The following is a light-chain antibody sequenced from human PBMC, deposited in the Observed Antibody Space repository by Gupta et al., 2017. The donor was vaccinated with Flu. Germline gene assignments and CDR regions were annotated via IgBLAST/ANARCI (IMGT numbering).Light chain of an antibody. Sequence: KSSQSVLYSANNKNYVAWYQHKPGQPPRLLIYWASTRESGVPDRFSCSGSWTDFTLTISSLQAEDVAVYYCHQYNTTPWTFGQGTKVEIK. CDR2: WAS. J-gene: IGKJ1*01. V-gene: IGKV4-1*01. CDR1: QSVLYSANNKNY. CDR3: HQYNTTPWT.